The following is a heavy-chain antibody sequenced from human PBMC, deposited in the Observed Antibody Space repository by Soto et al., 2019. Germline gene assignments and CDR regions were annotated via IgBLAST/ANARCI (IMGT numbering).Heavy chain of an antibody. CDR3: AKDKPGSSGRCDY. V-gene: IGHV3-9*01. D-gene: IGHD3-10*01. CDR1: GFTFDDYA. Sequence: PGGFLRLSCAASGFTFDDYAMHWVRQAPGKGLEWVSGISWNSGSIGYADSVEGRFTISRDNAKNSLYLQMNSLRAEDTALYYCAKDKPGSSGRCDYWGQRTLVTASS. CDR2: ISWNSGSI. J-gene: IGHJ4*02.